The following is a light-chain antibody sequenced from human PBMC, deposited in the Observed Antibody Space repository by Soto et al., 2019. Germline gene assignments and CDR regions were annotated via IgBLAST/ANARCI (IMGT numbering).Light chain of an antibody. J-gene: IGLJ1*01. CDR2: GNS. Sequence: QSVLTQPPSMSGAPGQRVTISCTGSSSNIGSTYDVQWYQQLPGTAPKLLIYGNSNRPSGVPDRVSASKSGTSASLAITGLPADDEADYYCQSYDDSLSANYVFGTGTKLTVL. V-gene: IGLV1-40*01. CDR1: SSNIGSTYD. CDR3: QSYDDSLSANYV.